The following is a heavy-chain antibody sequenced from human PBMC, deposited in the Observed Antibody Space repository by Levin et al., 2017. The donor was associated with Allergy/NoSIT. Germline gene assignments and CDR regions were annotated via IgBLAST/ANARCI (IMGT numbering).Heavy chain of an antibody. V-gene: IGHV3-30*18. Sequence: QPGGSLRLSCAASGFTFSSYGMHWVRQAPGKGLEWVAVISYDGSNKYYADSVKGRFTISRDNSKNTLYLQMNSLRAEDTAVYYCAKSYGSGSYAFDIWGQGTMVTVSS. D-gene: IGHD3-10*01. CDR3: AKSYGSGSYAFDI. J-gene: IGHJ3*02. CDR2: ISYDGSNK. CDR1: GFTFSSYG.